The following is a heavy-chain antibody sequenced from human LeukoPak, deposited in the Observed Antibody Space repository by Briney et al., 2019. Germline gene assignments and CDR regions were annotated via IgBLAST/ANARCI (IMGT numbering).Heavy chain of an antibody. V-gene: IGHV4-30-2*01. Sequence: SETLSLTCTVSGVSISSGGYYWSWIRQPPGKGLEWIGYIYHSGSTYYNPSLKSRVTISVDRSKNQFSLKLSSVTAADTAVYYCARGDTVTSLDYWGQGTLVTVSS. CDR2: IYHSGST. J-gene: IGHJ4*02. D-gene: IGHD4-17*01. CDR1: GVSISSGGYY. CDR3: ARGDTVTSLDY.